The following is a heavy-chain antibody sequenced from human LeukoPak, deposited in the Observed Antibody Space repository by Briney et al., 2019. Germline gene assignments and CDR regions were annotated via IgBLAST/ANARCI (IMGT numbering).Heavy chain of an antibody. CDR3: ARSLWSGDYYFDY. CDR2: IYHSGST. J-gene: IGHJ4*02. V-gene: IGHV4-30-2*01. CDR1: GGSISSGGYS. D-gene: IGHD3-3*01. Sequence: SETLSLTCAVSGGSISSGGYSWSWIRQPPGKGLEWIGYIYHSGSTYYNPSLKSRVTISVDRSKNQFSLKLSSVTAAGTAVYYCARSLWSGDYYFDYWGQGTLVTVSS.